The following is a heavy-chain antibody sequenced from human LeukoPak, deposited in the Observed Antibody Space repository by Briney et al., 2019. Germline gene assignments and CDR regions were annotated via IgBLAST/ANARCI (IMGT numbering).Heavy chain of an antibody. CDR1: GYTFSDYY. D-gene: IGHD2-15*01. J-gene: IGHJ4*02. CDR3: ARDAPQNCSGGTCFPF. Sequence: GASVKVSCKASGYTFSDYYIHWVRQAPGQGLEWMGWINPNSGVTKYALKFQGRVTMTRDMSISTAYMELSGLTSDDTALYYCARDAPQNCSGGTCFPFWGQGTLVTVSS. V-gene: IGHV1-2*02. CDR2: INPNSGVT.